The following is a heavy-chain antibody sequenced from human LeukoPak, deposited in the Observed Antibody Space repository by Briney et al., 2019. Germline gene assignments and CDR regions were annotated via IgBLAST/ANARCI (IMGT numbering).Heavy chain of an antibody. V-gene: IGHV4-39*01. J-gene: IGHJ6*04. D-gene: IGHD4-23*01. Sequence: SETLSLTCTVSGGSISSSSYYWGWIRQPPGKGLEWIGSIYYSGSTYYNPSLKSRVTISVDTSKNQFSLKLSSVTAADTAMYYCARHPSTTTVVMDVWGKGTTVTVSS. CDR3: ARHPSTTTVVMDV. CDR2: IYYSGST. CDR1: GGSISSSSYY.